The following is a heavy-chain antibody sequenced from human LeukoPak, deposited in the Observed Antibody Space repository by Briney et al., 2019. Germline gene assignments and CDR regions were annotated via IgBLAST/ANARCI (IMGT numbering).Heavy chain of an antibody. CDR3: AREGSSGQDWYAFDV. J-gene: IGHJ3*01. Sequence: GASVRVSCKASGFTFTGYYVQWLRQAPGQGLEWVGWMYFNSGATRYVPKFQGRFTITRDTYISTAYMELSSMRPDDTAMYYCAREGSSGQDWYAFDVWGQETMVTVSS. CDR1: GFTFTGYY. CDR2: MYFNSGAT. D-gene: IGHD5-12*01. V-gene: IGHV1-2*02.